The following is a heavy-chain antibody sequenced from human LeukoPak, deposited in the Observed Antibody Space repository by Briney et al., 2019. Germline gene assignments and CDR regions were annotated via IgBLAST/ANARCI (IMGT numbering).Heavy chain of an antibody. V-gene: IGHV4-30-2*01. CDR3: ARVGPDIVVVPAAKYFDY. D-gene: IGHD2-2*01. CDR2: IYHSGST. CDR1: GGSISSGGYY. Sequence: SETLSLTCTVSGGSISSGGYYWSWIRQPPGKGLEWIGYIYHSGSTYYNPSLKSRVTISVDRSKNQFSLKLSSVTAADTAVYYCARVGPDIVVVPAAKYFDYWGQGTLVTVSS. J-gene: IGHJ4*02.